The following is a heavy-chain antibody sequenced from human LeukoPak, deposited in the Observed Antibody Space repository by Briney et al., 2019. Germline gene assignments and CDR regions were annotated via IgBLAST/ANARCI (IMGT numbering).Heavy chain of an antibody. J-gene: IGHJ4*02. V-gene: IGHV3-23*01. CDR1: GFTFSTYA. Sequence: GGSLRLSCAASGFTFSTYAMNWVRQAPGKGREWVSTISGSGGSTYYADSVKGRFTISRDNSKNTLYLQMNSLRAEDTAVYYCGVSVSLNYWGQGTLVTVSS. CDR2: ISGSGGST. CDR3: GVSVSLNY. D-gene: IGHD5/OR15-5a*01.